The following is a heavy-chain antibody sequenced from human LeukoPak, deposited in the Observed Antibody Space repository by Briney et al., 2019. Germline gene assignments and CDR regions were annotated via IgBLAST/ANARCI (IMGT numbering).Heavy chain of an antibody. Sequence: SVKVSCKASGGTFSSYAISWVRQAPGQGLEWMGGIIPIFGTANYAQKFQGRVTITADESTSTAYMELSSLRSEDTAVYYCARVEHNYDILTGYYNNWFDPWGQGTLVTVSS. V-gene: IGHV1-69*13. CDR3: ARVEHNYDILTGYYNNWFDP. D-gene: IGHD3-9*01. CDR2: IIPIFGTA. J-gene: IGHJ5*02. CDR1: GGTFSSYA.